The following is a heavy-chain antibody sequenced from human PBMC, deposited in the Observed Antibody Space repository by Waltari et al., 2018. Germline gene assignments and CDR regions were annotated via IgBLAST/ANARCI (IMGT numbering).Heavy chain of an antibody. V-gene: IGHV3-30*19. CDR3: AREGLGEWLRHSVDY. J-gene: IGHJ4*02. CDR2: ISYDGSNK. D-gene: IGHD3-16*01. CDR1: GFTFSSYG. Sequence: QVQLVESGGGVVQPGGSLRLSCAASGFTFSSYGMHWVRQAPGKGLEWVAVISYDGSNKYYADSVKGRFTISRDNSKNTLYLQMNSLRAEDTAVYYCAREGLGEWLRHSVDYWGQGTLVTVSS.